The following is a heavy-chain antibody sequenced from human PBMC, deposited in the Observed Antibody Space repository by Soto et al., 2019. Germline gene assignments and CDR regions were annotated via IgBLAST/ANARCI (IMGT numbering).Heavy chain of an antibody. CDR3: ARDRAGIAVAGGENYYYYGMDV. CDR1: GFTVSSNY. D-gene: IGHD6-19*01. J-gene: IGHJ6*02. CDR2: IYSGGST. V-gene: IGHV3-53*01. Sequence: GGSLRLSCAASGFTVSSNYMSWVRQAPGKGLEWVSVIYSGGSTYYADSVKGRFTISRGNSKNTLYLQMNSLRAEDTAVYYCARDRAGIAVAGGENYYYYGMDVWGQGTTVTVSS.